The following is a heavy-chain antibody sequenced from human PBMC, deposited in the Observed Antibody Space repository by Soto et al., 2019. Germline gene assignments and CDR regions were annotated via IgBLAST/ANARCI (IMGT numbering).Heavy chain of an antibody. Sequence: SETLSLTCTVSGGSISSGDYYWSWIRQPPGKGLEWIGYIYYSGSTYYNPSLKSRVTISVDTSKNQFSLKLSSVTAADTSVYYCAHYGADWYFDLWGRGTLVTVYS. J-gene: IGHJ2*01. CDR2: IYYSGST. CDR3: AHYGADWYFDL. D-gene: IGHD3-10*01. V-gene: IGHV4-30-4*01. CDR1: GGSISSGDYY.